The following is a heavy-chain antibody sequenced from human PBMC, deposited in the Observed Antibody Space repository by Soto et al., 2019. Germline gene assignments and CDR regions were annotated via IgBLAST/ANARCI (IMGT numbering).Heavy chain of an antibody. CDR3: AHTPKILSPWGYAY. J-gene: IGHJ4*02. D-gene: IGHD2-15*01. CDR1: GFSLSTSGVG. V-gene: IGHV2-5*02. CDR2: IFWDDDK. Sequence: QITLKESGPTMVKPTQTLTLTCTFSGFSLSTSGVGVGWIRQPPGEALEWLALIFWDDDKRYSPSLNSRLTITKDTSKNQVVLTMTKMDPIDTATYYCAHTPKILSPWGYAYWGQGTLVTVSS.